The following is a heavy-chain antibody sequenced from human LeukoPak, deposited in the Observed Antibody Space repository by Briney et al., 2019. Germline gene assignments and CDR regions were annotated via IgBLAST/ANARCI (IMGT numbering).Heavy chain of an antibody. D-gene: IGHD2-21*01. V-gene: IGHV1-2*02. Sequence: ASVKVSCKASGYTFTGYYMHRVRQAPGQGLEWMGWINPNSGGTNYAQKFQGRVTMTRDASISTAYMELSRLRSDDTAVYYCARDVEGVVVIDGLYNWFDPWGQGTLVTVSS. CDR1: GYTFTGYY. J-gene: IGHJ5*02. CDR3: ARDVEGVVVIDGLYNWFDP. CDR2: INPNSGGT.